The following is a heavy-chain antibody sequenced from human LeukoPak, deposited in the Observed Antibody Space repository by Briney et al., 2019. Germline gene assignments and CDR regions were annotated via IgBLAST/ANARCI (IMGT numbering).Heavy chain of an antibody. J-gene: IGHJ3*02. CDR3: ARAKGLAIFGVVNDAFDI. D-gene: IGHD3-3*01. CDR2: ISAYNGNT. CDR1: GYTFTSYG. Sequence: ASVKVSCKASGYTFTSYGISWVRQAPGQGLEWMGWISAYNGNTNYAQKLQGRVTMTTDTSTSTAYMELRSLRSDDTAVYYCARAKGLAIFGVVNDAFDIWGQGTMVTVSS. V-gene: IGHV1-18*01.